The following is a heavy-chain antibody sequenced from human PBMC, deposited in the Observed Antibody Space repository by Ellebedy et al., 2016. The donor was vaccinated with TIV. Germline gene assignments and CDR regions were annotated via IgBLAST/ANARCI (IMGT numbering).Heavy chain of an antibody. CDR2: IWSDGSLK. CDR3: ARDAAGNGGKLDY. V-gene: IGHV3-33*08. J-gene: IGHJ4*02. D-gene: IGHD4-23*01. Sequence: GESLKISCAASGLTFSSHAMSWVRQAPGKGLAWVALIWSDGSLKYYGDSVKGRFTISRDSSKNTLYLQMNSLRAEDTAVYYCARDAAGNGGKLDYWGQGALVTVSS. CDR1: GLTFSSHA.